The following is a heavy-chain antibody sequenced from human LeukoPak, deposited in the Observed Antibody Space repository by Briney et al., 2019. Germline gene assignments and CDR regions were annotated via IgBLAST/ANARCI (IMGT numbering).Heavy chain of an antibody. CDR1: GGSITSSNYY. CDR2: IYYSGST. Sequence: SETLSLTCAVSGGSITSSNYYWGWIRQPPGKGLEWIGSIYYSGSTYYNPSLKSRVTISLDTSKNQFSLKLRSVTAADTAVYYCARVPTAGRIVGATRRYWGQGTLVTVSS. D-gene: IGHD1-26*01. J-gene: IGHJ4*02. CDR3: ARVPTAGRIVGATRRY. V-gene: IGHV4-39*07.